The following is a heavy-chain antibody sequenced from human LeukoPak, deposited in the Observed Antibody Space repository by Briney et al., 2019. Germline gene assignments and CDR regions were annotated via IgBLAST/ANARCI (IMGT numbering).Heavy chain of an antibody. Sequence: GASVKVSCKASGGTFSSYAISWVRQAPGQGLEWMGGIIPIFGTANYAQKFQGRVTITADESTSTAYMDLSRLTSDDTAVYYCARDLGSGTRFDYWGQGTLVTVSS. D-gene: IGHD6-19*01. J-gene: IGHJ4*02. CDR2: IIPIFGTA. CDR1: GGTFSSYA. CDR3: ARDLGSGTRFDY. V-gene: IGHV1-69*13.